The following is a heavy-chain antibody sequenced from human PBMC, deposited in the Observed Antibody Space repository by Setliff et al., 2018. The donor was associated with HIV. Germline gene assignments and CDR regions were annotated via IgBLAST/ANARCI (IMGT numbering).Heavy chain of an antibody. CDR1: GYTFISYG. CDR2: ISAYNGNT. J-gene: IGHJ3*02. CDR3: ARVGGFCNAATCLRGYDAFDI. V-gene: IGHV1-18*01. Sequence: ASVKVSCKASGYTFISYGITWVRQAPGQGLEWMGWISAYNGNTNYAQKLQGRVTMTTDTSTSTAYMELRSLRPDDTAVYYCARVGGFCNAATCLRGYDAFDIWGQGTTVTVSS. D-gene: IGHD2-15*01.